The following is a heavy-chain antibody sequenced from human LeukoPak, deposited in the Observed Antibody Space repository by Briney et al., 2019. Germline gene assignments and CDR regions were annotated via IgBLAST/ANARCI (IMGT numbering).Heavy chain of an antibody. CDR2: ISYDGSNK. CDR3: AKANEREGYCSSTSCYPIAPHYYYYYGMDV. V-gene: IGHV3-30*18. CDR1: GFTSSSYG. Sequence: PGRSLRLSCAASGFTSSSYGMHWVRQAPGKGLELVAVISYDGSNKYYADSVKGRFTISRDNSKNTQYLQMNSLRAGDTAVYYCAKANEREGYCSSTSCYPIAPHYYYYYGMDVWGQGTTVTVSS. J-gene: IGHJ6*02. D-gene: IGHD2-2*01.